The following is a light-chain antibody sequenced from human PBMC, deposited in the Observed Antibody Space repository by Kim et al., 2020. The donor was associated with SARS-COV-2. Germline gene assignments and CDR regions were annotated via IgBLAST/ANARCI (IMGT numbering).Light chain of an antibody. V-gene: IGLV2-14*03. CDR2: DVS. Sequence: LTQPASVSGSPGQSITISCTGTSSDVGGYNYVSWYQQHPGKALRLMIYDVSNRPSGVSNRFSGSKSDNTASLTISGLQAEDEADYYCSSYTSSTTMVFGGGTQLTVL. J-gene: IGLJ2*01. CDR3: SSYTSSTTMV. CDR1: SSDVGGYNY.